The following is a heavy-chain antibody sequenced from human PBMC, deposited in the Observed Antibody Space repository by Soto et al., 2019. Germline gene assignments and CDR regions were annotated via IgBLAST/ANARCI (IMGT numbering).Heavy chain of an antibody. CDR1: GGSISSYY. V-gene: IGHV4-59*01. CDR2: IYYSEST. J-gene: IGHJ4*02. CDR3: ARAGGYGIDY. Sequence: SETLSLTCTVSGGSISSYYWSWIRQPPGKGLEWTGYIYYSESTNYNPSLKSRVTISVDTSKTHFPLKLSSVTAADTAVYYCARAGGYGIDYWGQETLVTVSS. D-gene: IGHD5-12*01.